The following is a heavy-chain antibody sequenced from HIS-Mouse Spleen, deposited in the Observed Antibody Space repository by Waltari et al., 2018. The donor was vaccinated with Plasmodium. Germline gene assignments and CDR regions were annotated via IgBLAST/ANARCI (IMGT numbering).Heavy chain of an antibody. Sequence: QVQLVESGGGVVQPGRSLRLYWAASGFTFNSYSMHWVRQAPGKGLEWVAVISYDGSNKYYADSVKGRFTIARDNSKNTLYLQMNSLRAEDTAVYYCARDRRLAFDYWGQGTLVTVSS. V-gene: IGHV3-30-3*01. CDR1: GFTFNSYS. D-gene: IGHD2-15*01. CDR3: ARDRRLAFDY. CDR2: ISYDGSNK. J-gene: IGHJ4*02.